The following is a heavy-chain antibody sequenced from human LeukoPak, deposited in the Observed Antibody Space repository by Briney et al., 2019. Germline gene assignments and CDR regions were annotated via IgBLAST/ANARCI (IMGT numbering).Heavy chain of an antibody. V-gene: IGHV3-30-3*01. J-gene: IGHJ4*02. CDR2: ISYDGSNK. D-gene: IGHD4-17*01. Sequence: GGSLRLSCSASGFTFSSYAMHWVRQAPGKGLEWVAVISYDGSNKYYADSVKGRFTISRDNSKNTLYLQMNSLRAEDTAVYYCARGPVTTNFDYWGQGTLVTVSS. CDR3: ARGPVTTNFDY. CDR1: GFTFSSYA.